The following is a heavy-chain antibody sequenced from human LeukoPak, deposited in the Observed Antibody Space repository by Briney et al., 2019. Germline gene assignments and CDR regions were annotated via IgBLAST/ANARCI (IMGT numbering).Heavy chain of an antibody. CDR3: ARGSYSFDI. Sequence: GGSLRLSCAASGFTLSSYWMHWVRQAPGMGLVWVSRINSDGSSTSYADSVKGRFTISRDNAKNTLYLQINSLRAEDTAVYSCARGSYSFDIWGRGQWSPSLQ. J-gene: IGHJ3*02. V-gene: IGHV3-74*01. CDR2: INSDGSST. CDR1: GFTLSSYW. D-gene: IGHD2-21*01.